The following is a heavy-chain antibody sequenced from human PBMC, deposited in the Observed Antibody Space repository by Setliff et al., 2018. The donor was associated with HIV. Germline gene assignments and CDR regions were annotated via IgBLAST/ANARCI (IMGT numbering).Heavy chain of an antibody. J-gene: IGHJ3*02. V-gene: IGHV4-4*02. Sequence: SETLSLTCAVSGGSISSSNWWGWVRQPPGKGLEWIGGIYHSGSTNYNPSLKSRVTISVDKSKNHFSLKLKSVTAADTAVYYCARVAVASTTFDVVDIWGQGTMVTVSS. CDR2: IYHSGST. CDR1: GGSISSSNW. D-gene: IGHD6-19*01. CDR3: ARVAVASTTFDVVDI.